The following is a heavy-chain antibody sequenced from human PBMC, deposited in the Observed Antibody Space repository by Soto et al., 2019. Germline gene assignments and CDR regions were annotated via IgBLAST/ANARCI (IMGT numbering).Heavy chain of an antibody. J-gene: IGHJ4*02. D-gene: IGHD4-17*01. V-gene: IGHV3-30-3*01. CDR1: GFTFSGYA. CDR3: ARDTGTDDYGDYYFDY. Sequence: QVQLVGSGGGVVQPGRSLRLSCAASGFTFSGYAMHWVRQAPGKGLEWVAVISYDGSNKYYADSVKGRFTISRDNSKNTLYLQMNSLRAEDTAVYYCARDTGTDDYGDYYFDYWGQGTLVTVSS. CDR2: ISYDGSNK.